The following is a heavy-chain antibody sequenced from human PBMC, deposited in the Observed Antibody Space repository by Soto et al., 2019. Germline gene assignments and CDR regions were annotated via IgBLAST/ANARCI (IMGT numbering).Heavy chain of an antibody. V-gene: IGHV1-69*13. D-gene: IGHD6-6*01. CDR3: AVRGIAARPVFDY. CDR1: GGTFISYS. CDR2: IIPIFGTA. Sequence: SVKVSFKASGGTFISYSISWVRQAPGQGLEWMGGIIPIFGTANYAQKFQGRVTITADESTSTAYMELSSLRSEDTAVYYCAVRGIAARPVFDYWGQGTLVTVSS. J-gene: IGHJ4*02.